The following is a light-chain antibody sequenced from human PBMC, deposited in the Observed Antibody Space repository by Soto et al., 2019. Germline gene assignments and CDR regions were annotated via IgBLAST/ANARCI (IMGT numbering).Light chain of an antibody. CDR1: QSISSY. Sequence: DIQMTQSPSSLSASVGDRVTITCRASQSISSYLNWYQQKPGKAPNLLIYAASSLQSGVPSRFSGSGSGTDFTLTISSLQPEDFATYYYQQSYNTPITFAQGTRLEIK. CDR3: QQSYNTPIT. V-gene: IGKV1-39*01. J-gene: IGKJ5*01. CDR2: AAS.